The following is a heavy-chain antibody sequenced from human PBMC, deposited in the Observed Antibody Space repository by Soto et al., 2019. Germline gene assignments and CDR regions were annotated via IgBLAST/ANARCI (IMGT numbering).Heavy chain of an antibody. CDR1: GGSISSSSYY. Sequence: SETLSLTCTVSGGSISSSSYYWGWIHQPPGKGLEWIGSIYYSGSTYYNPSLKSRVTISVDTSKNQFSLKLSSVTAADTAVYYCARQLGYCSGGSCYCGDFDYWGQGTLVTVSS. D-gene: IGHD2-15*01. CDR2: IYYSGST. CDR3: ARQLGYCSGGSCYCGDFDY. V-gene: IGHV4-39*01. J-gene: IGHJ4*02.